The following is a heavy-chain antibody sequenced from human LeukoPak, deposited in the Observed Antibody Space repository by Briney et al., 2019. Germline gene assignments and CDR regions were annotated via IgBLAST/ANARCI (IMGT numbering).Heavy chain of an antibody. CDR1: GLRFSDYY. J-gene: IGHJ4*02. CDR2: ISSGGDIM. Sequence: GGSLRLSCAASGLRFSDYYVSWICQAPGKGLQWVSYISSGGDIMHYADSVKGRFTSSRDNAKNSGYLEMNSLGAEDTAVYYCARDEGMRYYDSSGYDYWGQGTLVTVSS. CDR3: ARDEGMRYYDSSGYDY. D-gene: IGHD3-22*01. V-gene: IGHV3-11*04.